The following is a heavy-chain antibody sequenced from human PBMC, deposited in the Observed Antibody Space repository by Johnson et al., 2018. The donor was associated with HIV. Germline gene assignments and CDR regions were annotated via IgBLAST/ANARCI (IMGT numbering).Heavy chain of an antibody. Sequence: VQLVESGGDLVQPGGSLRLSCAASGFTFRNYAMSWVRQAPGKGLEWVSVIYRGGSTYYADSVKGRFTISRDNAKNSLYLQMISLRAEDTAVYYCARDKYCSGGSCYFDALDIWGQGTMVTVSS. CDR1: GFTFRNYA. V-gene: IGHV3-23*03. CDR3: ARDKYCSGGSCYFDALDI. CDR2: IYRGGST. D-gene: IGHD2-15*01. J-gene: IGHJ3*02.